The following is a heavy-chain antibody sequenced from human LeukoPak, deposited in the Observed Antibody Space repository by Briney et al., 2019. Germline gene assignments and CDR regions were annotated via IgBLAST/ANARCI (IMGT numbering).Heavy chain of an antibody. J-gene: IGHJ4*02. CDR1: GFIVSSNY. D-gene: IGHD3-9*01. V-gene: IGHV3-53*01. CDR2: IYSGGST. Sequence: PGGSLRLSCAASGFIVSSNYMSWVRQAPGKGLEWVSVIYSGGSTHYADSVKGRFTISRDNSKNTLFLQMNSLRAEDTAMYYYAKMGEGDYDILTDYWGQGTLVTVSS. CDR3: AKMGEGDYDILTDY.